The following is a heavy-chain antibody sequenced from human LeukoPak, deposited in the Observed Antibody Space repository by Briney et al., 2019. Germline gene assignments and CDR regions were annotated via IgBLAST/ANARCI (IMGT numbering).Heavy chain of an antibody. CDR2: ISGSGGST. J-gene: IGHJ3*02. V-gene: IGHV3-23*01. CDR3: AKTTHPTTTLDAFDI. D-gene: IGHD4-11*01. CDR1: GFTFSSYA. Sequence: PGGSLRLSCAASGFTFSSYAMSWVRQAPGKGLEWVSAISGSGGSTYYAESVKGRFTISRDNSKNTLYLQMNSLRAEDTAVYYCAKTTHPTTTLDAFDIWGQGTMVTVSS.